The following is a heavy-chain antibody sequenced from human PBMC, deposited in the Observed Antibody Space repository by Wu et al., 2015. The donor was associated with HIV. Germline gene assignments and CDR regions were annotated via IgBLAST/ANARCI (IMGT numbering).Heavy chain of an antibody. J-gene: IGHJ4*02. V-gene: IGHV1-2*02. Sequence: QVQLVQSGAEVKKPGASVNVSCKASGYTFTGYFIHWVRQAPGQGLEWMGWINPYSGDADYAPKFQDRVTIFRDTSISTAYMDLGRLRLDDTAVYYCACGIQAGGANYWGQGTLVTVSS. CDR2: INPYSGDA. D-gene: IGHD5-18*01. CDR1: GYTFTGYF. CDR3: ACGIQAGGANY.